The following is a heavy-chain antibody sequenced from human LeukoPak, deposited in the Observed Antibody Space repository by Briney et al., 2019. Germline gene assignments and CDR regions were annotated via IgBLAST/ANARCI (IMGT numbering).Heavy chain of an antibody. CDR1: GFTFDDYG. CDR3: AREMYYYDSSGFSFFDY. D-gene: IGHD3-22*01. Sequence: GGSLRLSCAASGFTFDDYGMSWVRQAPGKGLEWVSGINWNGGSTGYADSVKGRFTISRDNAKNSLYLQMNSLRAEDTAVYYCAREMYYYDSSGFSFFDYWGQGTLVTVSS. V-gene: IGHV3-20*04. CDR2: INWNGGST. J-gene: IGHJ4*02.